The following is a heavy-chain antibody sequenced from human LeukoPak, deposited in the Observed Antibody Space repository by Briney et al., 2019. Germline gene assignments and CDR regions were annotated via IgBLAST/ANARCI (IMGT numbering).Heavy chain of an antibody. D-gene: IGHD2-2*01. V-gene: IGHV1-8*01. CDR2: MNPSSGNT. J-gene: IGHJ6*02. CDR1: GYTFTSYD. CDR3: ARMGYCSSTSCLTYYYYYGMDV. Sequence: GASVKVSCKASGYTFTSYDINWVRQATGQGLEWMGWMNPSSGNTGYAQKFQGRVTMTRNTSISTAYMELSSLRSEDTAVYYCARMGYCSSTSCLTYYYYYGMDVWGQGTTVTVSS.